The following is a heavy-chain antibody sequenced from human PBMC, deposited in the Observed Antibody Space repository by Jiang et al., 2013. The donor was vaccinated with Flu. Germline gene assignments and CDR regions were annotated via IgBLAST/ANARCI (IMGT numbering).Heavy chain of an antibody. J-gene: IGHJ6*02. V-gene: IGHV4-34*01. D-gene: IGHD2-2*01. CDR3: ARGPARLPKTILRKNFYQSSPMDA. Sequence: SQTLSLTCVVHGGAFNGYYWSWVRQSPERGLQWVGQIDRSGSTTYNLSLEGRVSMSIDTSNNQIRLNIDSVTAADSAVYYCARGPARLPKTILRKNFYQSSPMDAWDQGTAVTVSS. CDR1: GGAFNGYY. CDR2: IDRSGST.